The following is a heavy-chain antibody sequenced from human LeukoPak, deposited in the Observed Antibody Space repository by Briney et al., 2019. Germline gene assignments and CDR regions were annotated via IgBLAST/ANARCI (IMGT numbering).Heavy chain of an antibody. V-gene: IGHV1-8*01. CDR2: MSPNSGNT. Sequence: ASVKVSCKASGYTFTSYDINWMRQATGQGLEWMGWMSPNSGNTGYAQKFQGRVTMTRDTSTGTAYLELSSLRSEDSAVYHCVRTPPNWGADFWGQGTPVTVSS. CDR3: VRTPPNWGADF. CDR1: GYTFTSYD. J-gene: IGHJ4*02. D-gene: IGHD7-27*01.